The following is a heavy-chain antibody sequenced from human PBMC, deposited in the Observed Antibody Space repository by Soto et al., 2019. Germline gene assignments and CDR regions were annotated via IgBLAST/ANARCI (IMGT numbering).Heavy chain of an antibody. D-gene: IGHD5-18*01. V-gene: IGHV3-15*07. CDR2: IKSKTDGGTV. CDR3: SHGYYQYFES. J-gene: IGHJ4*02. Sequence: PVESLRLSCAVSGVTLSNVWMNWVRQAPGKGPEWVGRIKSKTDGGTVEYAAPVKDRFTISRDDSENTLYLQMNSLKTEDTAVYYCSHGYYQYFESWGQGT. CDR1: GVTLSNVW.